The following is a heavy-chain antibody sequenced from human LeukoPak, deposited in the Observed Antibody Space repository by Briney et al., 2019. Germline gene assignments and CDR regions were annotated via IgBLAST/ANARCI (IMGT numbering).Heavy chain of an antibody. V-gene: IGHV7-4-1*02. J-gene: IGHJ4*02. CDR2: INTNTGNT. Sequence: AAVKVSCKASGYTFTSYSMNWVRQAPGQGLEYMGWINTNTGNTTYAQGFTGRFVFSLDTSVSTAYLQISSLKAEDTAVYYCARGQPRVVRIPDYWGQGTLVTVSS. D-gene: IGHD3-22*01. CDR3: ARGQPRVVRIPDY. CDR1: GYTFTSYS.